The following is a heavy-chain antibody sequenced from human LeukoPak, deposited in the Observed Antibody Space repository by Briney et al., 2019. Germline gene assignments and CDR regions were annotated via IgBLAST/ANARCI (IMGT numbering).Heavy chain of an antibody. CDR1: GGSISSSSYY. D-gene: IGHD1-7*01. V-gene: IGHV4-39*01. Sequence: PSETLSLTCTVSGGSISSSSYYWGWIRQPPGKGLEWIGSIYYSGSTYYNPSLKSRVTISVDTSKNQFSLKLSSVTAADTAVYYCATGTGTTEFDYWGQGTLVTVSS. J-gene: IGHJ4*02. CDR3: ATGTGTTEFDY. CDR2: IYYSGST.